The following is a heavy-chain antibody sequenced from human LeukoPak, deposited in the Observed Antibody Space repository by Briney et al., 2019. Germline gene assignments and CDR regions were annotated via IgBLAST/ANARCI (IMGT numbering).Heavy chain of an antibody. CDR1: GGSISSSSYY. V-gene: IGHV4-39*01. CDR2: IYYSGST. Sequence: SETLSLTSTVSGGSISSSSYYWGWIRQPPGKGLEWIGSIYYSGSTYYNASLKSRITIAVDTSKSQFSLKLSSVTAADTAVYYCARPNYYGFDYWGQGTLVTFSS. J-gene: IGHJ4*02. CDR3: ARPNYYGFDY. D-gene: IGHD1-26*01.